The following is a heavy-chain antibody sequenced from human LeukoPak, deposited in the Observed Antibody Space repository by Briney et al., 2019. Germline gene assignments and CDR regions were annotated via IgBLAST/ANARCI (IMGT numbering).Heavy chain of an antibody. CDR2: INHSGST. Sequence: TETLSLTCTVSGYSISSGYYWGWIRQPPGKGLEWIGEINHSGSTNYNPSLKSRVTISVDASKNQFSLKLSSVTAADTAVYYCARGGYYYGSGSYYKGRMYYYYMDVWGKGTTVTVSS. CDR1: GYSISSGYY. D-gene: IGHD3-10*01. J-gene: IGHJ6*03. CDR3: ARGGYYYGSGSYYKGRMYYYYMDV. V-gene: IGHV4-38-2*02.